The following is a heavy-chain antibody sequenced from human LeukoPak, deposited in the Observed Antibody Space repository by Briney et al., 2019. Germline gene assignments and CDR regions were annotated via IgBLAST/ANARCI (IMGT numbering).Heavy chain of an antibody. V-gene: IGHV3-48*01. Sequence: PGGSLRLSCAASGFTFSSYSMNWVRQAPGKGLEWVSYISSSSSTIYYAGSVKGRFTISRDNAKNSLYLQMNSLRAEDTAVYYCAREAWSGSTLNPPRLIFDYWGQGTLVTVSS. CDR2: ISSSSSTI. CDR3: AREAWSGSTLNPPRLIFDY. D-gene: IGHD1-26*01. J-gene: IGHJ4*02. CDR1: GFTFSSYS.